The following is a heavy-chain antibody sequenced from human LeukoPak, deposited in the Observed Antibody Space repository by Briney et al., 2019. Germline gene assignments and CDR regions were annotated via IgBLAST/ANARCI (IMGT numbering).Heavy chain of an antibody. CDR2: IIPIFGTA. D-gene: IGHD3-10*01. Sequence: SVKVSCKASGYTFTDYYIHWVRQAPGQGLEWMGGIIPIFGTANYAQKFQGRVTITADESTSTAYMELSSLRSEDTAVYYCARTRGTNLSWFDPWGQGTLVTVSS. V-gene: IGHV1-69*13. J-gene: IGHJ5*02. CDR1: GYTFTDYY. CDR3: ARTRGTNLSWFDP.